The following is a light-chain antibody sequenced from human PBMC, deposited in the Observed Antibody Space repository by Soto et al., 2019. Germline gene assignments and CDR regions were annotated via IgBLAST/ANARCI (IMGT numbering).Light chain of an antibody. CDR3: SSFSTISTLV. V-gene: IGLV2-14*03. CDR2: DVS. CDR1: SSYVGGYNY. J-gene: IGLJ1*01. Sequence: QSVLTQPASVSGSPGQSITISCTGTSSYVGGYNYVSWYQQHPGKAPKLMVYDVSNRPSEISNRFSGSKSGSTASLTISGLQAEDEADYYCSSFSTISTLVFGPGTKVTVL.